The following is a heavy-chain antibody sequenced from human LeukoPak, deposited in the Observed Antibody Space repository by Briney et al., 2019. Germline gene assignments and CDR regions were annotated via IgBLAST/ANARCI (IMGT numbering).Heavy chain of an antibody. CDR2: ISYDGSNK. D-gene: IGHD3-10*01. Sequence: GRSLRLSCAASEFTFSSYGMHWVRQAPGKGLEWVAVISYDGSNKYYADSVKGRFTISRDNSKNTLYLQMNSLRAEDTAVYYCAKEGTMGWFDPWGQGTPVTVSS. J-gene: IGHJ5*02. CDR3: AKEGTMGWFDP. CDR1: EFTFSSYG. V-gene: IGHV3-30*18.